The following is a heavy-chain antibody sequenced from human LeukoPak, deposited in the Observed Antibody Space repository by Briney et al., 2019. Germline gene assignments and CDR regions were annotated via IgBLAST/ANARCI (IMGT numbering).Heavy chain of an antibody. Sequence: SETLSLTCTVSGGSISSYYWSWIRQPPGKGLEWIGYIYYSGSTNYNPSLKSRVTISVDTSKNQFSLKLSSVTAEDTAVYYCARAQNRYSYGYYYYYMDVWGKGTTVTVSS. CDR3: ARAQNRYSYGYYYYYMDV. CDR2: IYYSGST. D-gene: IGHD5-18*01. J-gene: IGHJ6*03. CDR1: GGSISSYY. V-gene: IGHV4-59*01.